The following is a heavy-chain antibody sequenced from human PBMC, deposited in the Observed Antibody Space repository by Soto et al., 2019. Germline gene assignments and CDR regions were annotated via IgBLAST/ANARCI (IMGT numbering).Heavy chain of an antibody. Sequence: SETLSLTCTVSGDSISGYSWSWIRQPPGKGLEWIGYLSYSESTTSTPSLKSRVTISVDTSKNQFSLKLSSVTAADTAVYYCARDFALECSWTNWFDPWGQGTLVTVSS. V-gene: IGHV4-59*01. CDR2: LSYSEST. CDR1: GDSISGYS. J-gene: IGHJ5*02. D-gene: IGHD3-3*01. CDR3: ARDFALECSWTNWFDP.